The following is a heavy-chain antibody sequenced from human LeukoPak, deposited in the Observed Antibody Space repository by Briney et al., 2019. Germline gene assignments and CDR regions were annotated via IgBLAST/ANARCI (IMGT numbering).Heavy chain of an antibody. Sequence: PSETLSLTCTLSGGSISSYYWSWIRQPPGKGLEWIGYIYYSGSTNYNPSLKSRVTISVDTSNNHLSLKLTSVTAADTAVYYCARYFGDYYNWFDSWGQGALVIVSS. CDR2: IYYSGST. V-gene: IGHV4-59*08. D-gene: IGHD4-17*01. J-gene: IGHJ5*01. CDR1: GGSISSYY. CDR3: ARYFGDYYNWFDS.